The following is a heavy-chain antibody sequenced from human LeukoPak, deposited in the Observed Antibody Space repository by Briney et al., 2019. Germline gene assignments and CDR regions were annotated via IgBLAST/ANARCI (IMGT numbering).Heavy chain of an antibody. CDR3: ARGGCSTGNCYASWLDP. V-gene: IGHV1-3*01. Sequence: ASVKASCKASGYTFTTYGIHWVRQAPGQRLEWMGWISADSGNTEYSQKFQGRVTISRDTSASTAYMELSSLISEDTAVYYCARGGCSTGNCYASWLDPWGQGTLVTVSS. D-gene: IGHD2-15*01. CDR1: GYTFTTYG. J-gene: IGHJ5*02. CDR2: ISADSGNT.